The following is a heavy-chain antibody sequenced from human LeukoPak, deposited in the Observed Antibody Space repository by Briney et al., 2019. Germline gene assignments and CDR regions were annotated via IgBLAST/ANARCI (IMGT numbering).Heavy chain of an antibody. D-gene: IGHD3-9*01. CDR1: GASIRSYY. Sequence: PAQTLSLTCTASGASIRSYYWSCIRRPPGKGLYWIGYICYSGSTNYNPSLKSRVTISVDTSKNQFSLKLSSVTAADTAVYYCARHPRVLRYFDWSTDAFDIWGQGTMVTVSS. J-gene: IGHJ3*02. CDR2: ICYSGST. V-gene: IGHV4-59*08. CDR3: ARHPRVLRYFDWSTDAFDI.